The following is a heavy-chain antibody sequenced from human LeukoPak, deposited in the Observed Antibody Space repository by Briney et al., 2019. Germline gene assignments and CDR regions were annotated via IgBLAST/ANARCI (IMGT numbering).Heavy chain of an antibody. J-gene: IGHJ4*02. Sequence: GGSLRLSCVASGFTFSSYEMNWVRQAPGKGLEWVPYISSSGSSVNYADSVKGRFTISRDNAKNSLYLQMNNLRAEDTAVYYCARVCWNYFDYWGQGTLVTVSS. CDR1: GFTFSSYE. V-gene: IGHV3-48*03. CDR2: ISSSGSSV. D-gene: IGHD1-1*01. CDR3: ARVCWNYFDY.